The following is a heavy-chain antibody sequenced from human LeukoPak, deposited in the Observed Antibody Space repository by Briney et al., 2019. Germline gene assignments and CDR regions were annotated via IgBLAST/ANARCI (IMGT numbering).Heavy chain of an antibody. D-gene: IGHD1-7*01. Sequence: SETLSLTCTVSGGSISSYYWGWIRQPPGKGLEWIGSIYYSGSTYYNPSLKSRVTISVDTSKNQFSLKLSSVTAADTAVYYCARLGITGTLPLDYWGQGTLVTVSS. CDR2: IYYSGST. CDR1: GGSISSYY. J-gene: IGHJ4*02. V-gene: IGHV4-39*01. CDR3: ARLGITGTLPLDY.